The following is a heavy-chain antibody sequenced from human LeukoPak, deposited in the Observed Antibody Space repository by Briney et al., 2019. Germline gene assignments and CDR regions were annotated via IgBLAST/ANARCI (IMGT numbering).Heavy chain of an antibody. D-gene: IGHD3-22*01. CDR1: GFTFSSYS. Sequence: GGSLRLSCAASGFTFSSYSMNWVRQAPGKGLEWVSSISSSSSYIYYADSVKGRFTISRDNAKNSLYLQMNSLRAEDTAVYYCARSGSSYDGSQSWFDYWGQGTLVTV. J-gene: IGHJ4*02. CDR2: ISSSSSYI. V-gene: IGHV3-21*01. CDR3: ARSGSSYDGSQSWFDY.